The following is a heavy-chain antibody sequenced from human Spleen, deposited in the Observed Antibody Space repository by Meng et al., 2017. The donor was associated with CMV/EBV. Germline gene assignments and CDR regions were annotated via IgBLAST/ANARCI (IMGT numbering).Heavy chain of an antibody. CDR3: ARAGDDILTGYPYNWFDP. J-gene: IGHJ5*02. CDR2: IIPIFGTA. V-gene: IGHV1-69*05. D-gene: IGHD3-9*01. CDR1: TFSRYG. Sequence: TFSRYGISWVRQAPGQGLEWMGGIIPIFGTANYAQKFQGRVTITTDESTSTAYMELSSLRSEDTAVYYCARAGDDILTGYPYNWFDPWGQGTLVTVSS.